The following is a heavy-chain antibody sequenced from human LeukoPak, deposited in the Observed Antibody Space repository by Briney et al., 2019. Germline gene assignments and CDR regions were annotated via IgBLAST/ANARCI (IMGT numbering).Heavy chain of an antibody. V-gene: IGHV5-51*01. Sequence: GESLKISCKGSGYSFTSYWIGWVRQMPGKGLEWMGIIYPGDSDTRYSPSFQGQVTISADKSTSTAYLQWSSLKASDTAMYYCARPYYDSSGYYYFDYWGQGTLVTVSS. D-gene: IGHD3-22*01. CDR1: GYSFTSYW. CDR3: ARPYYDSSGYYYFDY. J-gene: IGHJ4*02. CDR2: IYPGDSDT.